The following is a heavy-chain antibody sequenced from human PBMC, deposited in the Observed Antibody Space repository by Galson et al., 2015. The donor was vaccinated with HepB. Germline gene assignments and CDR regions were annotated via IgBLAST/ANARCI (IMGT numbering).Heavy chain of an antibody. V-gene: IGHV3-23*01. CDR2: ISGSGGST. CDR1: GFTFSSYA. CDR3: AMGVGATTYFDY. D-gene: IGHD1-26*01. J-gene: IGHJ4*02. Sequence: SLRLSCAASGFTFSSYAMSWVRQAPGRGLEWVSAISGSGGSTYYADSVKGRFTISRDNSKNTLYLQMNSLRAEDTAVYYCAMGVGATTYFDYWGRGTLVTVSS.